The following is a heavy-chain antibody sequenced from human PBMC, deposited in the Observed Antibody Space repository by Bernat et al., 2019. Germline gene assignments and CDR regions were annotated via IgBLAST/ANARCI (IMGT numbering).Heavy chain of an antibody. CDR3: ARGSRLTKYYFDY. CDR2: IYYSGST. V-gene: IGHV4-39*01. Sequence: QLQLQESGPVLVKPSETLSLTCTVSGGSISSSSYYWGWVRQPPGKGLEWIGSIYYSGSTYYNPSHKSRITISVDTSKNQFSLKLSSVTAADTAVYYCARGSRLTKYYFDYWGQGTLVTVSS. D-gene: IGHD4-11*01. J-gene: IGHJ4*02. CDR1: GGSISSSSYY.